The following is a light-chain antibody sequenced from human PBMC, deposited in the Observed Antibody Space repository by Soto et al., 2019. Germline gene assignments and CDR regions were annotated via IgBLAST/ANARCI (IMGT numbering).Light chain of an antibody. V-gene: IGLV1-40*01. Sequence: QSVLTQPPSVSGAPGQRVTLSCTGNSSNLGAGYDVHWYQQLPGAAPKLVIFGNRNRPSGVPERFSGSKYGTSASLAITGLQDEDEADDYCQAYDYSFTASVFGGGTKVTVL. CDR3: QAYDYSFTASV. CDR2: GNR. CDR1: SSNLGAGYD. J-gene: IGLJ3*02.